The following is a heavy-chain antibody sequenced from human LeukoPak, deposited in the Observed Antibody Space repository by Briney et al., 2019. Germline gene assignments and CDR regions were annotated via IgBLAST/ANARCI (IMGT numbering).Heavy chain of an antibody. D-gene: IGHD1-14*01. Sequence: PSQTLSLTCTVSGGSISSSPCYWGWIRQPPGKGLEWFGTICSGGSTYYNPSLKSRVTISVDTSKNQFSLKWSSLTAADTAVYYCVKDRGNHVTDYWGQGTLVTVSS. CDR1: GGSISSSPCY. CDR3: VKDRGNHVTDY. CDR2: ICSGGST. V-gene: IGHV4-39*07. J-gene: IGHJ4*02.